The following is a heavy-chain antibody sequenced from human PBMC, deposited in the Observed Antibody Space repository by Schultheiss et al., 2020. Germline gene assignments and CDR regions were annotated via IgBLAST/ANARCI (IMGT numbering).Heavy chain of an antibody. J-gene: IGHJ6*02. CDR1: GGSISSGSYY. V-gene: IGHV4-61*01. CDR3: ARGGTIFGVVSDYYYGMDV. D-gene: IGHD3-3*01. Sequence: SQTLSLTCTVSGGSISSGSYYWSWIRQPPGKGLEWIGYIYYSGSTNYNPSLKSRVTISVDTSKNQFSLKLSSVTAADTAVYYCARGGTIFGVVSDYYYGMDVWGQGTTVTVSS. CDR2: IYYSGST.